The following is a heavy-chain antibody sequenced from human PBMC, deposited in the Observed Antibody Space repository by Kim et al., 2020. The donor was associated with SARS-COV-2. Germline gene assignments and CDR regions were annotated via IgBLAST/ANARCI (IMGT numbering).Heavy chain of an antibody. J-gene: IGHJ3*01. Sequence: TKYAGRLQGRGTMTRDTSISTVYMELSRLKSDDTAVYYCARGANTLSAFDLWGQGTMVTVSS. CDR2: T. CDR3: ARGANTLSAFDL. V-gene: IGHV1-2*02.